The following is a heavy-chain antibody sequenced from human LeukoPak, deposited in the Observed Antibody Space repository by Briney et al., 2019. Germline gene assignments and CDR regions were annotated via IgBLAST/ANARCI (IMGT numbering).Heavy chain of an antibody. V-gene: IGHV3-30-3*01. CDR3: ARDWHSSSWYPYFDY. D-gene: IGHD6-13*01. CDR1: GFTFSSYA. J-gene: IGHJ4*02. CDR2: ISYDGSNK. Sequence: GGSLRLSCAASGFTFSSYAMHWVRQAPGKGLEWVAVISYDGSNKYYADSVKGRFTISRDNSKNTLYQQMNSLRAEDTAVYYCARDWHSSSWYPYFDYWGQGTLVTVSS.